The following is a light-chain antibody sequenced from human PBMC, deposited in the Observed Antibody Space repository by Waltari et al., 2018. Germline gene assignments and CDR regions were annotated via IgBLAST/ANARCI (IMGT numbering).Light chain of an antibody. CDR3: SSYAGSSKGV. J-gene: IGLJ2*01. Sequence: QSALTQPASVSGSPGQSLTIPCPGTSSDVGNYNRVSWYQQHPGKAPKLMIYAVSKRPSGVSDRFSGSKSGDMASLTISGLQPEDEAEYFCSSYAGSSKGVFGGGTKVTVL. V-gene: IGLV2-23*02. CDR1: SSDVGNYNR. CDR2: AVS.